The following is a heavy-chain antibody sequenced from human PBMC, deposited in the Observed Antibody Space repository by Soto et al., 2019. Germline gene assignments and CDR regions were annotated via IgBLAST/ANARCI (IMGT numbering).Heavy chain of an antibody. V-gene: IGHV1-2*02. D-gene: IGHD3-22*01. Sequence: GASVKVSCKASGYTFTGYYMHWVRQAPGQGLEWMGWINPNSGGTNYAQKFQGRVTMTRDTSISTAYMELSRLRSDDTAVYYCALMDYYDSSGYGDAFDIWGQGTMVTVSS. CDR1: GYTFTGYY. CDR3: ALMDYYDSSGYGDAFDI. J-gene: IGHJ3*02. CDR2: INPNSGGT.